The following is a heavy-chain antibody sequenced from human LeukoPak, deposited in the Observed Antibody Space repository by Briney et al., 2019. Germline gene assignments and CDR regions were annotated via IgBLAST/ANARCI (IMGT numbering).Heavy chain of an antibody. Sequence: PSETLSLTCTVSGGSTSNSYSSWIRHPPGEGLEWRGYIFYSVSTKYNPYLKSRVTSSVETSKKKSCLKLSSVTAADTAVYYCARADSNYDSGYYAFDIWGQGTMVTVSS. CDR1: GGSTSNSY. CDR3: ARADSNYDSGYYAFDI. J-gene: IGHJ3*02. D-gene: IGHD4-11*01. V-gene: IGHV4-59*08. CDR2: IFYSVST.